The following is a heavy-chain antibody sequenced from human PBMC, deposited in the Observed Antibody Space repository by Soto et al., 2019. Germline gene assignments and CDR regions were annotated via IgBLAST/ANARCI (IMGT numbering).Heavy chain of an antibody. CDR3: ARGTPYYDFWSGYAFDH. D-gene: IGHD3-3*01. V-gene: IGHV1-2*02. CDR1: GYTLKGYY. CDR2: VNPDSGTT. J-gene: IGHJ4*02. Sequence: ASVKVSCKASGYTLKGYYMHWVRQAPGQGLEWMGWVNPDSGTTTYTQKFQDRVTMTWDTSITTAYVELTSLTSDDTAVYYCARGTPYYDFWSGYAFDHWGQGTLVTVSS.